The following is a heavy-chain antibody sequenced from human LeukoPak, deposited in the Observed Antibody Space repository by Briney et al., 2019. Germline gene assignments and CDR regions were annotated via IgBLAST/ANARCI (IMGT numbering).Heavy chain of an antibody. J-gene: IGHJ4*02. D-gene: IGHD3-16*01. CDR3: ARLLTKGDRPNDY. Sequence: ASVTVSCTASGYTFTSYYMHWVRQAPGQGLEWMGIINPSGGSTSYAQKFQGRVTMTRDTSTSTVYMELSSLRSEDTAVYYCARLLTKGDRPNDYWGQGTLVTVSS. CDR1: GYTFTSYY. V-gene: IGHV1-46*01. CDR2: INPSGGST.